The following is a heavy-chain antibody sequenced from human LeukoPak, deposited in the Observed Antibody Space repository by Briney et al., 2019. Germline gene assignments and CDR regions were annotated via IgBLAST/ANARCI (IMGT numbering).Heavy chain of an antibody. Sequence: PGGSLRLSCTASGFMFSNYGMNWVRQSPGKGLEWIGSVYYNGKTYYNPSLKSRATISVDTPKSQFYLKLTSVTAADTAVYYCGRSTSGSYFWADKWGQGTLVTVSS. CDR1: GFMFSNYG. V-gene: IGHV4-39*01. D-gene: IGHD1-26*01. CDR2: VYYNGKT. CDR3: GRSTSGSYFWADK. J-gene: IGHJ4*02.